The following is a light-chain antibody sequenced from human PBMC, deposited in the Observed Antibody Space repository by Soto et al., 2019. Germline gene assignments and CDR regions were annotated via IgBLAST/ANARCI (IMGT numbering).Light chain of an antibody. CDR2: LGS. V-gene: IGKV2-28*01. CDR3: MQGLQTPWT. Sequence: DIVLTQSPLSLPVTPGEPASISCRSSQSLLHTNGHKYLDWYLHKPGQSPQLLVLLGSNRAAGVPDRFSGSGSGTHFTLSISRVEDGDVGVYYCMQGLQTPWTFGQGTTVDIK. CDR1: QSLLHTNGHKY. J-gene: IGKJ1*01.